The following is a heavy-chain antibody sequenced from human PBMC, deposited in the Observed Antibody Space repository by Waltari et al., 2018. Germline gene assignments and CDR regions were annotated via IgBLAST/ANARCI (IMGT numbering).Heavy chain of an antibody. CDR1: GFNCGSHW. CDR3: ARDVLERHSCFDY. V-gene: IGHV3-7*04. Sequence: EVQLVESGGGLVQPGGSLRLSCAASGFNCGSHWMVWVRQAPGKGLEWVANIKEDGSQKYFGDSVKGRFTISRDNAKNSLYLQMDSLRAEDTGVYYCARDVLERHSCFDYWGQGTLVSVAS. D-gene: IGHD1-1*01. CDR2: IKEDGSQK. J-gene: IGHJ4*02.